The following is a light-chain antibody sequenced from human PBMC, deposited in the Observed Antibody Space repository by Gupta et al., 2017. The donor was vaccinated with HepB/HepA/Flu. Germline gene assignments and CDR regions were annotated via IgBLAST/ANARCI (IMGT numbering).Light chain of an antibody. Sequence: QSALPQPPSPPGSPGQSVTISCTRTSCDIGSFNYVSWYQQHPGKVPKLILYDVTPRPSGVPDRFSGSKSGNTATLTVSGLQHEDEGDYYCCSFGGNNAYIFGTGTKVTVL. CDR1: SCDIGSFNY. V-gene: IGLV2-8*01. CDR2: DVT. CDR3: CSFGGNNAYI. J-gene: IGLJ1*01.